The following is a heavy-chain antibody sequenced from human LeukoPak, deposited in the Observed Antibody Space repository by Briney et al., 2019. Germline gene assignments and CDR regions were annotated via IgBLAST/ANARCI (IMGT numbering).Heavy chain of an antibody. V-gene: IGHV3-30*18. CDR1: GFTFSSYG. D-gene: IGHD6-6*01. CDR2: ISYDGSNK. J-gene: IGHJ3*02. Sequence: GGSPRLSCAASGFTFSSYGMHWVRQAPGKGLEWVAVISYDGSNKYYADSVKGRFTISRDNSKNTLYLQMNSLRAEDTAVYYCAKDRLPGAFDIWGQGTMVTVSS. CDR3: AKDRLPGAFDI.